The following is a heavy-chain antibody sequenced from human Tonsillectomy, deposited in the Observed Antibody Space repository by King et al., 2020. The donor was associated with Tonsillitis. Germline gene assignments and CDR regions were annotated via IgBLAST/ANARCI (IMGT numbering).Heavy chain of an antibody. J-gene: IGHJ4*02. D-gene: IGHD3-22*01. CDR2: ISYDGSRR. V-gene: IGHV3-30*18. Sequence: VQLVESGGGEVQPGRSLRLSCAASGFSFSDFGMHWVRQAPGKGLEWVAVISYDGSRRYYADSVKGRFTISRDNSENTLYLQMNSLRAEDTAVYYCAKDISYYDRRGSGYFDYWGQGTLVTVSS. CDR1: GFSFSDFG. CDR3: AKDISYYDRRGSGYFDY.